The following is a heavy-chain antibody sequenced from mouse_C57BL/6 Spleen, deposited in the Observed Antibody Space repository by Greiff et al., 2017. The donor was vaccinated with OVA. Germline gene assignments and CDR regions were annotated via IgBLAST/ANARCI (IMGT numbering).Heavy chain of an antibody. CDR1: GFTFSSYG. V-gene: IGHV5-6*01. CDR2: ISSGGSYT. D-gene: IGHD4-1*01. CDR3: ARQENWDDAMDY. J-gene: IGHJ4*01. Sequence: EVQLVESGGDLVKPGGSLKLSCAASGFTFSSYGMSWVRQTPDKRLEWVATISSGGSYTYYPDSVKGRFTISRDNAKNTLYLQMSSLKSEDTAMYYCARQENWDDAMDYWGQGTSVTVSS.